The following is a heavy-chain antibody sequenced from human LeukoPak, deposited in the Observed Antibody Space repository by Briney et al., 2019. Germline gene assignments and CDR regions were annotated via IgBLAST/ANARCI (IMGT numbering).Heavy chain of an antibody. CDR2: ISYDGSNK. D-gene: IGHD4-17*01. V-gene: IGHV3-30*18. CDR3: AKDGPQIPYGDYPTLLTY. CDR1: GFTFSSYG. J-gene: IGHJ4*02. Sequence: PGGSLGLSCAASGFTFSSYGMHWVRQAPGKGLEWVAVISYDGSNKYYADSVKGRFTISRDNSKNTLYLQMNSLRAEDTAVYYCAKDGPQIPYGDYPTLLTYWGQGTLVTVSS.